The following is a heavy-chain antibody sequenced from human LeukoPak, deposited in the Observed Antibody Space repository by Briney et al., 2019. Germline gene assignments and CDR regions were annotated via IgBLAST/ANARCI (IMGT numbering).Heavy chain of an antibody. CDR3: ARGRRWLQTDAFDI. Sequence: SETLSLTCIVSGGSISSDYWSWIRQPPGKAPEWIANIYYSGSTNYNPSLRSRVTISADTSKNQFSLKLSSVTAADTAVYYCARGRRWLQTDAFDIWGQGTMVTVSS. V-gene: IGHV4-59*01. CDR2: IYYSGST. J-gene: IGHJ3*02. D-gene: IGHD5-24*01. CDR1: GGSISSDY.